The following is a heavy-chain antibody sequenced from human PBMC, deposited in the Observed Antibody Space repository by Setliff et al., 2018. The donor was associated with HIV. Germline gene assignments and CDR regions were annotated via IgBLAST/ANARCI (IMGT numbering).Heavy chain of an antibody. J-gene: IGHJ3*02. CDR1: GYTFTGYY. D-gene: IGHD1-26*01. CDR3: ARGTRVGANDAFDI. V-gene: IGHV1-2*06. CDR2: INPNSGGT. Sequence: ASVKVSCKASGYTFTGYYMHWVRQAPGQGLEWIGRINPNSGGTNYAQKCQGRATMTRDTSISKAYMELSRLRSDDTAVYYCARGTRVGANDAFDIWGQGTMVTVSS.